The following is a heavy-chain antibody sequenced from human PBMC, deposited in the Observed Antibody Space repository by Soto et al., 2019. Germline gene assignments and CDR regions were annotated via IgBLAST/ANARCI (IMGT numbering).Heavy chain of an antibody. J-gene: IGHJ4*02. V-gene: IGHV3-30*03. D-gene: IGHD1-26*01. Sequence: QVQLAESGGGVVQPGTSLRLSCAASGFTFSSHATHWVRQAPGKGLEWVALISSDGGNKYYIDSVKGRFTISRDNSKNSLSLQMNSLRAEDTAVYYCARDHEGSGTYFDYWGQGTLVTVSS. CDR3: ARDHEGSGTYFDY. CDR2: ISSDGGNK. CDR1: GFTFSSHA.